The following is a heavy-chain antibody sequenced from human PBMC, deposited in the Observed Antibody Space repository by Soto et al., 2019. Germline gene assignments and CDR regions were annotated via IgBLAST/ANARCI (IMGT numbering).Heavy chain of an antibody. Sequence: QMQLVQSGPEVKKPGTSVKVSCKASGFTFTSSAVQWVRQARGQRLEWRGWIVVGSGNTNYAQKFQERVTITRDMSTCTADMEFSSLRCQGTAVYYCAASSAPNYIYYYYGMDVWGQGTTVTVSS. J-gene: IGHJ6*02. D-gene: IGHD1-7*01. CDR3: AASSAPNYIYYYYGMDV. CDR2: IVVGSGNT. V-gene: IGHV1-58*01. CDR1: GFTFTSSA.